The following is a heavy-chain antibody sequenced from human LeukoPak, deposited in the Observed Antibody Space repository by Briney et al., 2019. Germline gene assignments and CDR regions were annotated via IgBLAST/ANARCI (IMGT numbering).Heavy chain of an antibody. J-gene: IGHJ6*03. CDR3: ARDTRDDSSGYIPYYYYYMDV. Sequence: ASVKVSCKASGYTFTGYYMHWVRQAPGQGLEWMGGIIPIFGTANYAQKFQGRVTITTDESTSTAYMELSSLRSEDTAVYYCARDTRDDSSGYIPYYYYYMDVWGKGTTVTVSS. CDR1: GYTFTGYY. CDR2: IIPIFGTA. V-gene: IGHV1-69*05. D-gene: IGHD3-22*01.